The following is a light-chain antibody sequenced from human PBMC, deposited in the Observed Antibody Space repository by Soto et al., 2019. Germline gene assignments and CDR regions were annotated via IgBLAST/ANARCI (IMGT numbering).Light chain of an antibody. J-gene: IGLJ1*01. CDR1: SSNIGAGYD. V-gene: IGLV1-40*01. CDR3: QSYDSSLSRV. CDR2: GNK. Sequence: QSVLKQAPSVSGAPGQRVTISCTGSSSNIGAGYDVHWYQQLPGTAPKLLIYGNKNRPSGVPDRFSASKSGTSASLAIAGLQAEDEADYYCQSYDSSLSRVFGTGTKVTVL.